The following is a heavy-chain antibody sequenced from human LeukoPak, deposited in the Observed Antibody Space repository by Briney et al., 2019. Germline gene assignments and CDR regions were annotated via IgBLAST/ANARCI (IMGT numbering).Heavy chain of an antibody. V-gene: IGHV3-30*04. CDR3: AREASGSIWGDDWGYFDY. CDR1: GFTFSSYA. D-gene: IGHD7-27*01. Sequence: GGSPRLSCAASGFTFSSYAMHWVRQAPGKGLEWVAVISYDGSNKYYADSVKSRFTISRDNSKNTLYLQMNSLRAGDTAVYYCAREASGSIWGDDWGYFDYWGQGTLVTVSS. J-gene: IGHJ4*02. CDR2: ISYDGSNK.